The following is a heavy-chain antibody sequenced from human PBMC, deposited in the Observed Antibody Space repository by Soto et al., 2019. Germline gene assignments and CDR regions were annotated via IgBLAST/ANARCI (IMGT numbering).Heavy chain of an antibody. CDR2: IWYDGSNK. Sequence: GGSLRLSCAASGFTFSSYGMHWARQAPGKGLEWVAVIWYDGSNKYYADSVKGRFTISRDNSKNTLYLQMNSLRAEDTAVYYCARANYYDSSGYADYWGQGTLVTVSS. D-gene: IGHD3-22*01. CDR1: GFTFSSYG. J-gene: IGHJ4*02. CDR3: ARANYYDSSGYADY. V-gene: IGHV3-33*01.